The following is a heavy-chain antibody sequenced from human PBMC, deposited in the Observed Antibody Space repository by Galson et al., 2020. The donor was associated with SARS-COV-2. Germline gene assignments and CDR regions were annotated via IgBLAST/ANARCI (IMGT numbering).Heavy chain of an antibody. CDR3: ARSIYQGGSYYYYMDV. D-gene: IGHD2-2*01. Sequence: ASVKVSCKASGGTFSSYAISWVRQAPGQGLAWMGGTIPIFGTANYAQKFQGRVTITTDESTSTAYLELSSLRSEDTAVYYCARSIYQGGSYYYYMDVWGKGTTVTVSS. V-gene: IGHV1-69*05. CDR1: GGTFSSYA. J-gene: IGHJ6*03. CDR2: TIPIFGTA.